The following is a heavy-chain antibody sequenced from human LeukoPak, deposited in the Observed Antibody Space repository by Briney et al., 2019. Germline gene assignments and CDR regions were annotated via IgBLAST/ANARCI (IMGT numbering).Heavy chain of an antibody. CDR1: GYTFTGYY. CDR3: ARDRSLIPAAKYAFDI. CDR2: INPNSGGT. V-gene: IGHV1-2*02. D-gene: IGHD2-2*01. Sequence: GASVKVSCKASGYTFTGYYMHWVRQAPGQGLEWMGWINPNSGGTNYAQKLQGRVTMTRDTSISTAYMELSRLRSDDTAVYYCARDRSLIPAAKYAFDIWGQGTMVTVSS. J-gene: IGHJ3*02.